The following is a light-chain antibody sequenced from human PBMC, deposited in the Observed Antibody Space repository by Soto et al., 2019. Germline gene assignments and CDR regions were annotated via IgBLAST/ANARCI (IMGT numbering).Light chain of an antibody. J-gene: IGKJ2*03. Sequence: EIVLTQSPGTLSLSPGEGATLSCRTSQSLTISLAWYQQRPAQAPRLLIYGASTRATGVPDRFSGSGSGTDFSLTMSRLEPEDFEVYFCQQYGSSPYSFGQGAKLEIK. CDR3: QQYGSSPYS. CDR1: QSLTIS. CDR2: GAS. V-gene: IGKV3-20*01.